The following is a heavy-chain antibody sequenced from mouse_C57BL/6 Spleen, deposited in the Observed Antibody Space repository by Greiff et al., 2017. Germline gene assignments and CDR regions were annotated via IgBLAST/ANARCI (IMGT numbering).Heavy chain of an antibody. Sequence: QVQLQQPGAELVRPGSSVKLSCKASGYTFTSYWMHWVKQRPIQGLECIGNIDPSDSETHYNQKFKDKATLTVDKSSSTAYMQLSSLTSEDSAVXYCERSDYYGSPYYFDYWGQGTTLTVSS. CDR1: GYTFTSYW. J-gene: IGHJ2*01. V-gene: IGHV1-52*01. D-gene: IGHD1-1*01. CDR2: IDPSDSET. CDR3: ERSDYYGSPYYFDY.